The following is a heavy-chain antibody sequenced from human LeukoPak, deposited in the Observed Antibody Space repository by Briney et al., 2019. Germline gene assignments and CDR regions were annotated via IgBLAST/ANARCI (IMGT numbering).Heavy chain of an antibody. CDR1: GGTFSSYA. CDR2: IIPIFGTA. V-gene: IGHV1-69*13. J-gene: IGHJ5*02. CDR3: ARGYWSGYSYNWFDP. Sequence: SVKVSCKASGGTFSSYAISWVRQAPGQGLEWMGGIIPIFGTANYAQKFQGRVTITADESTSTAYMELSSLRSEDTAVYYCARGYWSGYSYNWFDPWGQGTLVTVSS. D-gene: IGHD3-3*01.